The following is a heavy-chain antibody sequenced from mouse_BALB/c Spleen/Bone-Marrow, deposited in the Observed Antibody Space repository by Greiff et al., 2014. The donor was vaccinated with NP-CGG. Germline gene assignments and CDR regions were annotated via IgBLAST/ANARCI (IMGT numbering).Heavy chain of an antibody. CDR3: ASGRAMGFAY. CDR1: GVSITSAY. J-gene: IGHJ3*01. V-gene: IGHV3-8*02. CDR2: ISYSGST. D-gene: IGHD1-1*02. Sequence: EVQLVESGPSLVKPSQTLCLTCSVSGVSITSAYLNWIRKFPGNKLEYMGYISYSGSTYYNPSLKSRISITRDTSKNQYYLQLNSVTTKDTATYYCASGRAMGFAYWGQGTLVTVSA.